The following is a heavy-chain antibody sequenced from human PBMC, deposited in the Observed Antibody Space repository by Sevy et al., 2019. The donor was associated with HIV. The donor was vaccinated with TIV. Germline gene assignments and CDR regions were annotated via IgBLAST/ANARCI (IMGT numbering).Heavy chain of an antibody. CDR1: GYTFTTYGINYG. D-gene: IGHD5-18*01. Sequence: ASVKVSCKASGYTFTTYGINYGISWVRQAPGQGLEWMGWINVDNGNTNYAQKLQGRVTTTTDTSTTTAYMELRSLISDDTAVYYCARGIQLWAFDYWGQGTLVTVCS. CDR2: INVDNGNT. CDR3: ARGIQLWAFDY. J-gene: IGHJ4*02. V-gene: IGHV1-18*01.